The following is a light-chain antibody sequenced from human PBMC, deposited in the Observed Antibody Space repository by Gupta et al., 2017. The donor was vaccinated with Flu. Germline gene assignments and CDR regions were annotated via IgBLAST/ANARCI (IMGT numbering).Light chain of an antibody. V-gene: IGLV3-21*02. CDR2: DDS. CDR3: QVWDDSVV. J-gene: IGLJ3*02. Sequence: ITCGGNNMGSKSVHWYQQKPGQAPVLVVYDDSDRPSGIPERFSGSNSANTATLTISRVEAGDEADYFCQVWDDSVVFGGGTRLTVL. CDR1: NMGSKS.